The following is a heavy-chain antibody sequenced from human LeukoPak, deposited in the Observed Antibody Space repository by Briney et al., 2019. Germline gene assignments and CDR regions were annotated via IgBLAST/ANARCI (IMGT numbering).Heavy chain of an antibody. CDR2: INPNSGGT. V-gene: IGHV1-2*02. CDR3: ARDRYYYDSSEGGGFDY. D-gene: IGHD3-22*01. CDR1: GYTFTGYY. J-gene: IGHJ4*02. Sequence: ASVKVSCKASGYTFTGYYMHWVRRAPGQGLEWMGWINPNSGGTNYAQKFQGRVTMTRDTSISTAYMGLSRLRSDDTAVYYCARDRYYYDSSEGGGFDYWGQGTLVTVSS.